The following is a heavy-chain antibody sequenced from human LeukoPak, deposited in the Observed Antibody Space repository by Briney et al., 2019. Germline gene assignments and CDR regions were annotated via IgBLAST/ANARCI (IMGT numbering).Heavy chain of an antibody. J-gene: IGHJ3*02. CDR3: ARDIVGATGAFDI. D-gene: IGHD1-26*01. CDR1: GYTFTGYY. CDR2: INPNSGGT. Sequence: GASVQVSCKASGYTFTGYYMHWVRQAPGQGREGMGGINPNSGGTKYAQKFQGSVTMNRDTSISTAYMELSRLRSEDTAVYYCARDIVGATGAFDIWGQGTMVTVSS. V-gene: IGHV1-2*02.